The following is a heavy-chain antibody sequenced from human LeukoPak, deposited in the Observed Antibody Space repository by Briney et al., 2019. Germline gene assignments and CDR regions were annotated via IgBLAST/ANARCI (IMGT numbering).Heavy chain of an antibody. Sequence: SGPALVKPTQTLTLTCTFSGFSLSTSGTCVSWIRQPPGEALGGLALIDWGDDKYYSTSLKTRLTMSKDTSKSQVVFTMPNMDPTDTATYYCAGTFYGSGNHNSKRPDFDHWGQGTPVTVSS. CDR1: GFSLSTSGTC. CDR3: AGTFYGSGNHNSKRPDFDH. J-gene: IGHJ4*02. V-gene: IGHV2-70*01. D-gene: IGHD3-10*01. CDR2: IDWGDDK.